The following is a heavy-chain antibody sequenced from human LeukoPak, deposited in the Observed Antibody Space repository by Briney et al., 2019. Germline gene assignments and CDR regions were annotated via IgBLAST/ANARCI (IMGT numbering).Heavy chain of an antibody. CDR2: IYTSGST. Sequence: SETLSLTCTVSGGSISSYYWSWIRQPAGKGLEWIGRIYTSGSTNYNPSLKSRVTMSLDTSKNQFSLKLSSVTAADTAVYYCARTVRRDFWSGSWYFDLWGRDTLVIVSS. V-gene: IGHV4-4*07. J-gene: IGHJ2*01. CDR1: GGSISSYY. CDR3: ARTVRRDFWSGSWYFDL. D-gene: IGHD3-3*01.